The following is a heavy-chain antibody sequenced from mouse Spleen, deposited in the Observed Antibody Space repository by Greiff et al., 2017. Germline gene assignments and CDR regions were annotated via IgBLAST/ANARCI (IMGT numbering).Heavy chain of an antibody. Sequence: QVQLQQPGAELVKPGASVKLSCKASGYTFTSYWMHWVKQRPGRGLEWIGRIDPNSGGTKYNEKFKSKATLTVDKPSSTAYMQLSSLASEDSAVYYCARGDLATVVATDAMDYWGQGTSVTVSS. J-gene: IGHJ4*01. CDR1: GYTFTSYW. D-gene: IGHD1-1*01. CDR3: ARGDLATVVATDAMDY. CDR2: IDPNSGGT. V-gene: IGHV1-62-3*01.